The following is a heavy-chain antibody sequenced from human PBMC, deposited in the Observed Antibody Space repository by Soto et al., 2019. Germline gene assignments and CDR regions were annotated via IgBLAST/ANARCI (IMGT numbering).Heavy chain of an antibody. J-gene: IGHJ3*02. D-gene: IGHD6-19*01. CDR1: GFTFSSYA. Sequence: PGGSLRLSCAASGFTFSSYAMSWVRQAPGKGLEWVSAISGSGGSTYYADSVKGRFTISRDNSKNTLYLQMNSLRAEDTAVYYCAKDANGCGWDYDAFDIWGQGTMVTVSS. CDR3: AKDANGCGWDYDAFDI. CDR2: ISGSGGST. V-gene: IGHV3-23*01.